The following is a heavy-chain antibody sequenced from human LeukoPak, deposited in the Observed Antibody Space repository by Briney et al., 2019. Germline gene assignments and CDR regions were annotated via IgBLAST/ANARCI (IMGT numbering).Heavy chain of an antibody. CDR3: ARDRIAAPDDFDY. V-gene: IGHV1-2*02. Sequence: ASVKVSCKASGYTFTDYYMHWVRQAPGQGLEWMGWINHNSGDTNYAQKFQGRVTMTRDTSINTAYVEVSRLRSDDTAVYYCARDRIAAPDDFDYWGQGTPVTVSS. J-gene: IGHJ4*02. CDR1: GYTFTDYY. CDR2: INHNSGDT. D-gene: IGHD6-13*01.